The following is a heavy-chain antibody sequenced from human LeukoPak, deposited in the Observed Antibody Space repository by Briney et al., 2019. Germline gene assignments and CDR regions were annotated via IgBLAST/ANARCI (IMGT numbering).Heavy chain of an antibody. V-gene: IGHV3-74*01. J-gene: IGHJ4*02. CDR1: GFTLSSYW. CDR3: VRSSGWPGY. D-gene: IGHD6-19*01. Sequence: GGSLRLSCAASGFTLSSYWMHWVPQAPGEGLVWVSRINSDGSNINYADSVKGRFTISRDNAKNTLYLQMNSLRVEDTAVYYCVRSSGWPGYWGQGTMVTVSS. CDR2: INSDGSNI.